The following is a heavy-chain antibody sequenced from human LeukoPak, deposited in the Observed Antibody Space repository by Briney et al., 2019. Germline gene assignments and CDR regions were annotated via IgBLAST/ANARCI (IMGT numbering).Heavy chain of an antibody. Sequence: GGSLRLSCAASGFTFSSYCMNWVRQAPGKGLEWVSRINSDGGSTSYADSVKGRFTISRDNAKNTLYLQMNSLRAEDTAVYYCASLVGWTTCHPAYWGWGQLVTVS. V-gene: IGHV3-74*01. CDR2: INSDGGST. CDR3: ASLVGWTTCHPAY. D-gene: IGHD6-19*01. J-gene: IGHJ4*02. CDR1: GFTFSSYC.